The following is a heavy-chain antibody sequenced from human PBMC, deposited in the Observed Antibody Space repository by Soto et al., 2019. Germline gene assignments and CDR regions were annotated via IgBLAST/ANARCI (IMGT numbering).Heavy chain of an antibody. CDR1: GYTFTSYD. J-gene: IGHJ6*02. V-gene: IGHV1-8*01. CDR2: MNPNSGNT. D-gene: IGHD3-3*01. Sequence: ASVKVSCKASGYTFTSYDINWVRQATGQGLEWMGWMNPNSGNTGYAQKFQGRVTMTRNTSISTAYMELSSLRSEDTAVYYCDRGPVLRFLEWLFYGMDVWGQGTTVTVSS. CDR3: DRGPVLRFLEWLFYGMDV.